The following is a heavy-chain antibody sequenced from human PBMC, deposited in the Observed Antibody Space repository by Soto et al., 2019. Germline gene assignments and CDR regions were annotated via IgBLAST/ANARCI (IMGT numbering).Heavy chain of an antibody. CDR1: GFTFGSYW. CDR3: AKDRSTYYLVPPFDP. D-gene: IGHD3-10*01. V-gene: IGHV3-7*05. CDR2: IKDEATEE. J-gene: IGHJ5*02. Sequence: GGSLRPSCAASGFTFGSYWMTWVRQAPGKGLEWVANIKDEATEEYYVDSVKGRFTISRDNAKNSLYLQMNSLRAEDTAVYYCAKDRSTYYLVPPFDPWGQGTLVTVSS.